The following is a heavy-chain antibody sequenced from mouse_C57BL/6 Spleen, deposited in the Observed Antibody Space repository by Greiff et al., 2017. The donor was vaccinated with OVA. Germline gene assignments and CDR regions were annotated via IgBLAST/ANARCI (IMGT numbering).Heavy chain of an antibody. CDR3: ARNPFMSLYALDY. J-gene: IGHJ4*01. D-gene: IGHD1-1*01. Sequence: QVQLQQPGAELVKPGASVKLSCKASGYTFTSYWMHWVKQRPGQGLEWIGMIHPNSGSTNYNEKFKSKATLTVDKSSSTAYMQLNSLTSDDSAVDYGARNPFMSLYALDYWGQGTSVTVSS. V-gene: IGHV1-64*01. CDR2: IHPNSGST. CDR1: GYTFTSYW.